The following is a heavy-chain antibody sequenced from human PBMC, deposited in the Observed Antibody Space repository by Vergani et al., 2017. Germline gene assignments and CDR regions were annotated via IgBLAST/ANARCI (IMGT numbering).Heavy chain of an antibody. J-gene: IGHJ6*02. D-gene: IGHD3-3*01. CDR1: GGTFSSYA. CDR3: AGRDITIFEVVIIRGYYYYGMDV. V-gene: IGHV1-69*01. CDR2: IIPIFGTA. Sequence: QVQLVQSGAEVKKPGSSVKVSCKASGGTFSSYAISWVRQAPGQGLEWMGGIIPIFGTANYAQKFQGRVTITADESTSTAYMELSSLFSEDTAVYYCAGRDITIFEVVIIRGYYYYGMDVWGQGTTVTVSS.